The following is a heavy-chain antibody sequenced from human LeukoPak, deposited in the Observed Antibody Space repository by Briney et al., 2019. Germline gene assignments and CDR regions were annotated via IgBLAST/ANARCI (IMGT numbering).Heavy chain of an antibody. J-gene: IGHJ4*02. CDR3: ARRPGRSGRYPFDY. CDR2: IYYSGST. Sequence: PSETLSLTCTVSGGSISSYYWSWIRQPPGKGLEWIGYIYYSGSTNYNPSLKSRVTISLNTSKNQFSLKLTSVTAADTAVYYCARRPGRSGRYPFDYWGQGTLVTVSS. CDR1: GGSISSYY. V-gene: IGHV4-59*08. D-gene: IGHD1-26*01.